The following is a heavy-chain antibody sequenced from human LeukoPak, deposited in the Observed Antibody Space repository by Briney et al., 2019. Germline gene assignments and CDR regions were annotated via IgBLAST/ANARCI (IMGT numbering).Heavy chain of an antibody. CDR1: GFTFRSYS. V-gene: IGHV3-48*01. CDR3: AKGLYGSGSYYVAPWFDP. Sequence: PGGSLRLSYAASGFTFRSYSMNWVRQAPGKGLEWVSYISSSSSSIYYADSVKGRFTISRDNAKNSLYLQMNSLRAEDTAVYYCAKGLYGSGSYYVAPWFDPWGQGTWSPSPQ. D-gene: IGHD3-10*01. J-gene: IGHJ5*02. CDR2: ISSSSSSI.